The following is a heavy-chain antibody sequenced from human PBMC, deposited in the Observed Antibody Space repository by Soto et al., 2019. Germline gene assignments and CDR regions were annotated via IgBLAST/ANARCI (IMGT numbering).Heavy chain of an antibody. J-gene: IGHJ4*02. CDR2: IYNTGGT. Sequence: DVQLVESGGGLVQPGGSLTLSCAASGLTVWSNYMSWVRQAPGKGLEWVSLIYNTGGTYYADSVKGRLIIARDNSKNKLYLQMNNLRVEDTAVYYCMRGSSHKGGGYDDRLAFWGQGTVVTVSS. CDR3: MRGSSHKGGGYDDRLAF. D-gene: IGHD3-3*01. CDR1: GLTVWSNY. V-gene: IGHV3-66*01.